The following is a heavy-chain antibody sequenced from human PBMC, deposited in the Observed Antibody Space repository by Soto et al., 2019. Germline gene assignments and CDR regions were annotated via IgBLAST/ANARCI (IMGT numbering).Heavy chain of an antibody. Sequence: QVQLVESGGGLVKPGGSPRLSCAPSGFIFSDYYMHWIRQAPGKGLEWISYISGNGRIIQYADSAKGRFTISRDNAQNSLYLQMNSLRAEDTALYFCARDFDADSRTDFDYWGQGTLVTVSS. CDR3: ARDFDADSRTDFDY. J-gene: IGHJ4*02. CDR1: GFIFSDYY. D-gene: IGHD4-17*01. CDR2: ISGNGRII. V-gene: IGHV3-11*01.